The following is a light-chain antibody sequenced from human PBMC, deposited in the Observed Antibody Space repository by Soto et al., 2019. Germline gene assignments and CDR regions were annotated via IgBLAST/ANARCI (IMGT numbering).Light chain of an antibody. J-gene: IGLJ7*01. CDR3: ASWDDSLSETV. CDR2: SNN. V-gene: IGLV1-47*01. CDR1: NFNVKNNY. Sequence: QLVLTQPPSLSGTPGQRVTITCSGSNFNVKNNYVYWYQQFAGTAPKLLIYSNNRRHSGVPDRFSGSKSGSSASLAISGLRPEDEADYYCASWDDSLSETVFGGGTQLTVL.